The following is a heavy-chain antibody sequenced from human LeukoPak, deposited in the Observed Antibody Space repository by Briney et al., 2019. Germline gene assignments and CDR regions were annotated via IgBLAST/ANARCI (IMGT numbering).Heavy chain of an antibody. V-gene: IGHV5-51*03. CDR2: IYPGDSDT. D-gene: IGHD3-9*01. Sequence: GESLKISCKGSGYSFTSYWIGWVRQMPGKGLEWMGIIYPGDSDTRYSPSFQGQVTISAAKSISTAYLQWSSLKASDTAMYYCARXTLGYDILTGYPLAPFDXWGQGXLVTV. J-gene: IGHJ4*02. CDR1: GYSFTSYW. CDR3: ARXTLGYDILTGYPLAPFDX.